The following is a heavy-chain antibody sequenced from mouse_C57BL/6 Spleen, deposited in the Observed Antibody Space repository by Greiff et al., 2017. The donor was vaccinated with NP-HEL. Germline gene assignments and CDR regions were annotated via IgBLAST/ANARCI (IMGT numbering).Heavy chain of an antibody. CDR3: ARGANYCGRSSFAY. D-gene: IGHD1-1*01. Sequence: VQLQQPGAELVKPGASVKLSCKASGYTFTSYWMHWVKQRPGRGLEWIGRIDPNSGGTNYNEKFKGKATLTVDKPSSTAYMQLRSLTSEDSAVYSCARGANYCGRSSFAYWGQGTLLTVSS. V-gene: IGHV1-72*01. CDR2: IDPNSGGT. J-gene: IGHJ3*01. CDR1: GYTFTSYW.